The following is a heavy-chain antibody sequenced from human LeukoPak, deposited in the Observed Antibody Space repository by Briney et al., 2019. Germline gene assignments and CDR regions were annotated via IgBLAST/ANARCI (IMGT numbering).Heavy chain of an antibody. CDR2: IRSKANSYAT. Sequence: LPGGSLRLSCAASGFTFSGSAMHWVRQASGKGLEWVGRIRSKANSYATAYAASVKGGFTISRDDSKNTAYLQMNSLKTEDTAVYYCTRPEMAGFDYWGQGTLVTVSS. CDR3: TRPEMAGFDY. D-gene: IGHD5-24*01. V-gene: IGHV3-73*01. J-gene: IGHJ4*02. CDR1: GFTFSGSA.